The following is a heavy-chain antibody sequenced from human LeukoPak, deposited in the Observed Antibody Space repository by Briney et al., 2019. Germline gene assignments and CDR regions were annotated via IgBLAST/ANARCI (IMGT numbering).Heavy chain of an antibody. D-gene: IGHD3-22*01. CDR2: IYYSGST. J-gene: IGHJ4*02. CDR3: ARGPRYYYDSSGYSYYFDY. V-gene: IGHV4-59*12. Sequence: KTSETLSLTCTVSGGSISSYYWSWIRQPPGKGLEWIGYIYYSGSTNYNPSLKSRVTISVDTSKNQFSLKLSSVTAADTAVYYCARGPRYYYDSSGYSYYFDYWGQGTLVTVSS. CDR1: GGSISSYY.